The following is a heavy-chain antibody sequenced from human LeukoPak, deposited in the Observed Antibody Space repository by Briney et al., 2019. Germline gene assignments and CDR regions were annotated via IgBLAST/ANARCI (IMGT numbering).Heavy chain of an antibody. CDR1: GFTFNNAW. Sequence: GGSLRLSCAASGFTFNNAWMNWVRQAPGKGLEWVGRIKRKTDGGTTDYAAPVKGRFTISRDDSKNTLYLQMNSLKTEDTAVYYCTTGNWGPHWGQGTLVTVSS. CDR2: IKRKTDGGTT. D-gene: IGHD7-27*01. J-gene: IGHJ4*02. V-gene: IGHV3-15*07. CDR3: TTGNWGPH.